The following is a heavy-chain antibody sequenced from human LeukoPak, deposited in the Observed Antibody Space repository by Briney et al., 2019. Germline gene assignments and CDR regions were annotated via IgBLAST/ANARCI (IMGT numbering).Heavy chain of an antibody. CDR2: INPNSGGT. J-gene: IGHJ4*02. CDR1: GGTFSSYT. CDR3: ARDPWYYDFWSGYYTGGYYFDY. Sequence: ASVKVSCKASGGTFSSYTISWVRQAPGQGLEWMGWINPNSGGTNYAQKFQGRVTMTRDTSISTAYMELSRLRSDDTAVYYCARDPWYYDFWSGYYTGGYYFDYWGQGTLATVSS. V-gene: IGHV1-2*02. D-gene: IGHD3-3*01.